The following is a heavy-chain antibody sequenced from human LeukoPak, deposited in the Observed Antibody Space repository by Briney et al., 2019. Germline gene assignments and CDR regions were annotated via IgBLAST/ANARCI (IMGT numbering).Heavy chain of an antibody. D-gene: IGHD3-10*01. V-gene: IGHV1-18*01. CDR3: ARTTTGENHYYMDV. J-gene: IGHJ6*03. Sequence: GASVKVSCKASGYTFTNYGITWVRQAPGQGLEWMGWISAHDGTRNYALKHEDRVTMTTDTSTSTAYMELSSLRSEDTAVYYCARTTTGENHYYMDVWGKGTTVTVSS. CDR2: ISAHDGTR. CDR1: GYTFTNYG.